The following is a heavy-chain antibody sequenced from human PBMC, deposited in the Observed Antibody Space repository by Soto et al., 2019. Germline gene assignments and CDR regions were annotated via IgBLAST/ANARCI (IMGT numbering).Heavy chain of an antibody. CDR3: PRHPQYCSSTSCYRVWFDP. CDR2: IYYSGST. CDR1: GGSISSSSYY. D-gene: IGHD2-2*02. J-gene: IGHJ5*02. Sequence: SETLSLTCTVSGGSISSSSYYWGGIRQPPGKGLEWIGSIYYSGSTYYNPSLKSRVNRSVDKSKNQFSLKLSSVTAADTAVYYCPRHPQYCSSTSCYRVWFDPWGQGTLVTVS. V-gene: IGHV4-39*01.